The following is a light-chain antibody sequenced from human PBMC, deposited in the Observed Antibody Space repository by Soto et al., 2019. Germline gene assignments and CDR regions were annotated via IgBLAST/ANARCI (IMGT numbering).Light chain of an antibody. CDR1: SSDVGGYNF. J-gene: IGLJ3*02. CDR3: FSYSGSYTLWV. Sequence: QSVLTQPRSVSGSPGQSVTISCTGTSSDVGGYNFVSWYHQYPGKAPKLIIYDVSKRPSGVPDRFSGSKSGNTASLNISGLQAEDEADYDCFSYSGSYTLWVFGGGTQLTVL. CDR2: DVS. V-gene: IGLV2-11*01.